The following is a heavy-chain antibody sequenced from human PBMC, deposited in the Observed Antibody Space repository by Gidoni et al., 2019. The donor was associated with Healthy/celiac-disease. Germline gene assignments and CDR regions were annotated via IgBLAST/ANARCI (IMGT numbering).Heavy chain of an antibody. J-gene: IGHJ4*02. Sequence: QLQLQESGPGLVKPSETLSLTCTVSGGSISSSSYYWGWIRQPPGKGLEWIGSIYYSGSTYYHPSLKSRVTISVDTSKNQFSLKLSSVTAADTAVYYCARHVRGAELLLRPEMLFDYWGQGTLVTVSS. V-gene: IGHV4-39*01. CDR1: GGSISSSSYY. CDR3: ARHVRGAELLLRPEMLFDY. D-gene: IGHD1-26*01. CDR2: IYYSGST.